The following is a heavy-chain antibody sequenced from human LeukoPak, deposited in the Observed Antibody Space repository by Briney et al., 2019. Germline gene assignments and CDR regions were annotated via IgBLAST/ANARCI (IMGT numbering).Heavy chain of an antibody. CDR1: GFTFRNYV. Sequence: GGSLRLSCAASGFTFRNYVMSWVRQTPEKGLEWVSAITGDGGGTNHADSVKGRFTIFRDNSKNTLYLQMNSLRAEDTAVYYCAKETSFGNFVTIDCWGQGALVTVSS. D-gene: IGHD3-16*01. CDR3: AKETSFGNFVTIDC. J-gene: IGHJ4*02. V-gene: IGHV3-23*01. CDR2: ITGDGGGT.